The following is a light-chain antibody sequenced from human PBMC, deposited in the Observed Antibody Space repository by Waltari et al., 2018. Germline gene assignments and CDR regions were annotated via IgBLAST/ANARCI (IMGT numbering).Light chain of an antibody. CDR2: TTT. CDR1: TGAVTSDNY. J-gene: IGLJ2*01. Sequence: QTVVTQEPSLTVSPGGTITLTCASSTGAVTSDNYPNGFQQKPGQAPRPLIYTTTNNHSWSPALFAESLLGGKAALTLSGVQPDAEADYYCLIYYGGVVVFGGGTKLTVL. CDR3: LIYYGGVVV. V-gene: IGLV7-43*01.